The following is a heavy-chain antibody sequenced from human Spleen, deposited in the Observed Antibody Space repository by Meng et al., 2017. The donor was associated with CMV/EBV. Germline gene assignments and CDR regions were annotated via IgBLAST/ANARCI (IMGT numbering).Heavy chain of an antibody. Sequence: GGSLRLSCAASGFFVSSDYLSWVRQAPGKGLEWVSIIQNDGTTYYTDSVKGRFTISRDNSKNTLYLQMNSLRTEDTAVYYCASHDFWSGNRDYWGQGALVTVSS. V-gene: IGHV3-53*05. J-gene: IGHJ4*02. D-gene: IGHD3-3*01. CDR1: GFFVSSDY. CDR3: ASHDFWSGNRDY. CDR2: IQNDGTT.